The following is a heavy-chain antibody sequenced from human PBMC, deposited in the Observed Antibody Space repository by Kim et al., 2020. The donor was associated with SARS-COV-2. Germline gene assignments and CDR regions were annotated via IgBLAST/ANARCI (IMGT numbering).Heavy chain of an antibody. J-gene: IGHJ6*02. CDR3: AKDIWDYSGMDV. CDR1: GFTFSACA. V-gene: IGHV3-23*01. D-gene: IGHD3-10*01. Sequence: GGSLRLSCAASGFTFSACAMGWVRQAPGKGLQWVSSISHSGSDIYYADSVKGRFTISRDYSRDTLYLQMNSLRTEDTAVYFCAKDIWDYSGMDVWGQGTADTVSS. CDR2: ISHSGSDI.